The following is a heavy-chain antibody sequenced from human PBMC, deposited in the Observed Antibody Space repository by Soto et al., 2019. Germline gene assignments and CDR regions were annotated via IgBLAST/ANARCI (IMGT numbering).Heavy chain of an antibody. J-gene: IGHJ3*02. Sequence: GGSLRLACAAAGVTCSSYWMYCVRQAPGKGLVWVSRINSGGSSTSYADSVKGRFTISRDNAKNTLYLQMNSLRAEDTAVYYCAVPYLYSSSTFEMWGQGTMVTVSS. D-gene: IGHD6-6*01. CDR3: AVPYLYSSSTFEM. CDR2: INSGGSST. V-gene: IGHV3-74*01. CDR1: GVTCSSYW.